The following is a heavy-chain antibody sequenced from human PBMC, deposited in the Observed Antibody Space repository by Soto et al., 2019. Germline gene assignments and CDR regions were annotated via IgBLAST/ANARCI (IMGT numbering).Heavy chain of an antibody. J-gene: IGHJ6*03. V-gene: IGHV1-8*01. CDR1: GYTFTSYD. Sequence: QVQLVQSGAEVKKPGASVKVSCKASGYTFTSYDINWVRQATGQGLEWMGWMNPNSGNTGYAQKFQGRVTMTRNTSISTAYMEVSSMRSDETAVEYCAGARRQKLITIFGVIYYYYMDVWGKGTTVTVSS. D-gene: IGHD3-3*01. CDR3: AGARRQKLITIFGVIYYYYMDV. CDR2: MNPNSGNT.